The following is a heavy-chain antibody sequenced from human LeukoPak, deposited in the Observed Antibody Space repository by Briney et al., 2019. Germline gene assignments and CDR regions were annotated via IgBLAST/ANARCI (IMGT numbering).Heavy chain of an antibody. V-gene: IGHV1-69*05. CDR2: IIPIFGTA. D-gene: IGHD4-11*01. J-gene: IGHJ3*02. CDR1: GGTFSSYA. CDR3: AKKDDYDAFEI. Sequence: ASVKVSCKASGGTFSSYAISWVRQAPGQGLEWMGGIIPIFGTANYAQKFQGRVTITTDESTSTAYMELSSLRSEDTAVYYCAKKDDYDAFEIWGQGTMVTVSS.